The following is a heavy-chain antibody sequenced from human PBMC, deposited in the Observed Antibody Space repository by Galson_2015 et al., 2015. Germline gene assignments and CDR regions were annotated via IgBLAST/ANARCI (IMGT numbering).Heavy chain of an antibody. J-gene: IGHJ6*03. CDR1: GGTFTTYP. CDR2: IIPIFGTT. V-gene: IGHV1-69*13. Sequence: SVKVSCKASGGTFTTYPITWVRQAPGQGLEWMGGIIPIFGTTDYAQKFQGRVTITADEFTSTAYMELSSLRSEDTAVYYCASHQPRDTADVSTWDYYYYMDVWGKGTTVTVSS. D-gene: IGHD5-18*01. CDR3: ASHQPRDTADVSTWDYYYYMDV.